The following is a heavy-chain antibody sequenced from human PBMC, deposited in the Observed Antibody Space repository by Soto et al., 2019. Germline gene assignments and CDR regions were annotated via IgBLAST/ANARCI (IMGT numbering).Heavy chain of an antibody. Sequence: EVQLLESGGALVQPGGSLRLSCAASGFTFNSYVMTWVRQAPGERLEWVSSISRSGRGSAYYADSVKGRFTISRDNSENTLFLQMNNLRDEDTALYYCARGRYLDSSDYWVANLPFDHWGLGTLVTVSS. J-gene: IGHJ4*02. D-gene: IGHD3-22*01. V-gene: IGHV3-23*01. CDR1: GFTFNSYV. CDR3: ARGRYLDSSDYWVANLPFDH. CDR2: ISRSGRGSA.